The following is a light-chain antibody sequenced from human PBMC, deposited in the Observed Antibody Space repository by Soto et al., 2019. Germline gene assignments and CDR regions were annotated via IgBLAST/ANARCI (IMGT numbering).Light chain of an antibody. Sequence: IQMTQSPSSLSASVGYRFTISCRASQDIRNVLGWYQQKPGKAPKLLIFAASSLQSGVPSRFSGSGSGTDFTLTIISLQPEDFATYYCQQSYSTPRMFGQGTTVDIK. J-gene: IGKJ1*01. CDR1: QDIRNV. CDR2: AAS. CDR3: QQSYSTPRM. V-gene: IGKV1-39*01.